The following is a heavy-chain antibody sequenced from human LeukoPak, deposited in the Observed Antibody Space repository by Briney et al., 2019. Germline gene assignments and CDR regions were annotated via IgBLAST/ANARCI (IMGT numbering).Heavy chain of an antibody. CDR2: IDDGGNT. CDR3: ARFSRITWGDWGDAFDI. J-gene: IGHJ3*02. D-gene: IGHD2-21*02. CDR1: SGSFSDYF. V-gene: IGHV4-34*01. Sequence: SETLSLTCSVYSGSFSDYFWSWIRQSPGKGLEWIGEIDDGGNTNYNPSLMSRVIVSMEKSEKQFPLVMRSVAAADTAVYYCARFSRITWGDWGDAFDIWGQGTTVIVSS.